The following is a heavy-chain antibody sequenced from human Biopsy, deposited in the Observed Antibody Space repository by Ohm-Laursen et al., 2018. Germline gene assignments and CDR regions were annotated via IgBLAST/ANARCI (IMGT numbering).Heavy chain of an antibody. CDR2: VIPISNTA. CDR3: ATLTEDYGASPDS. J-gene: IGHJ4*02. Sequence: EASVKVSCKASGGSFSDYGLSWVRQAPGRGLEWMGRVIPISNTANYAQNFQDRLTITADRSTNTAYMELNSLRSEDTAAYFCATLTEDYGASPDSWGQGTLVVVSS. CDR1: GGSFSDYG. D-gene: IGHD4-17*01. V-gene: IGHV1-69*06.